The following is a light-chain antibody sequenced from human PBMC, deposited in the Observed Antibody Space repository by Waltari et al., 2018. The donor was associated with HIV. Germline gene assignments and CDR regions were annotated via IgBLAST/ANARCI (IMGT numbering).Light chain of an antibody. J-gene: IGKJ4*01. CDR2: AAS. CDR1: QDIKTE. CDR3: QQSHSVPFT. Sequence: DIQMPQSPSSLSASPGDTITITCPTSQDIKTELNWYQQKPGTAPKLLVYAASGFQSGVPARISGSGSGTDFTLTINTLQPDDSATYFCQQSHSVPFTFGAGTKVDVK. V-gene: IGKV1-39*01.